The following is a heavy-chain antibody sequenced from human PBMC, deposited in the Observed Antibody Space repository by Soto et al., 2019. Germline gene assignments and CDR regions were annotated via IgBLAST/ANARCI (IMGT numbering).Heavy chain of an antibody. D-gene: IGHD3-10*01. J-gene: IGHJ5*02. V-gene: IGHV3-74*01. CDR3: ARDRESSWFGELLVGYNWFDP. CDR2: INSDGSST. Sequence: EVQLVESGGGLVQPGGSLRLSCAASGFTFSSYWMHWVRQAPGKGLVWVSRINSDGSSTSYADSVKGRFTISRDNAKNTLYLQMNSLRAEDTAVYYCARDRESSWFGELLVGYNWFDPWGQGTLVTVSS. CDR1: GFTFSSYW.